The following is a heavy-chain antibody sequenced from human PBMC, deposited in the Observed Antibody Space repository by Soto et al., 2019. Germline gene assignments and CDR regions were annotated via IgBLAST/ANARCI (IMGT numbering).Heavy chain of an antibody. D-gene: IGHD3-10*01. CDR2: ISGSGGST. Sequence: GGSLRLSCAASGFTFSSYAMSWVRQAPGKGLEWVSAISGSGGSTYYADSVKGRFTISRDNSKNTLYLQMNSLRAEDTAVYYCATGLEYYGSGKFPPGDNYYYYYMAVWGKGTTVTVSS. V-gene: IGHV3-23*01. J-gene: IGHJ6*03. CDR1: GFTFSSYA. CDR3: ATGLEYYGSGKFPPGDNYYYYYMAV.